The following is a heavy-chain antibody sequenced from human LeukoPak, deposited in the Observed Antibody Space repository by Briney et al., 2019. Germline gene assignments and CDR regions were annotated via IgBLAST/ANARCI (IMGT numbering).Heavy chain of an antibody. CDR1: GFSVGSYA. CDR3: ARETSGYCDGGTRYSFHYFDH. D-gene: IGHD2-15*01. J-gene: IGHJ4*02. CDR2: ISDSYGPT. V-gene: IGHV3-23*01. Sequence: GGSLRLSCAASGFSVGSYAMSWVRPAPGKGLQWVSHISDSYGPTYPSDSVKGRFTISRDNSKNMLYLQMNILRAEDTAIYYCARETSGYCDGGTRYSFHYFDHWGQGVLVTVSS.